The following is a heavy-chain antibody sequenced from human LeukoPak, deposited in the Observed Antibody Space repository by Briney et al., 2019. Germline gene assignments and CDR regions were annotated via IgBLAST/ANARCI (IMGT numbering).Heavy chain of an antibody. CDR1: GFTFSGSS. V-gene: IGHV3-73*01. J-gene: IGHJ4*02. D-gene: IGHD2-8*01. CDR2: ISSKANSYAT. CDR3: VPYCSDGLCYQLFDY. Sequence: GGSLRLSCAASGFTFSGSSMHWVRQASGKGLEWVGRISSKANSYATAYAASVKGRFTISRDDSKNTAYLQMNSLKTEDTAVYYCVPYCSDGLCYQLFDYWGQGTLVTVSS.